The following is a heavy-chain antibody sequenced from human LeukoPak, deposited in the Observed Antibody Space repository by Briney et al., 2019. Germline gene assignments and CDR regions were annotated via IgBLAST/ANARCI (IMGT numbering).Heavy chain of an antibody. CDR1: GFIVSSNY. D-gene: IGHD1-26*01. J-gene: IGHJ4*02. Sequence: PGGSLRLSCAASGFIVSSNYMTWVRQAPGKGLEWVSVIHNDGSTYYADSVKGRFTISRDNSKNTLYLQMNSLRAEDTAVYYCAKDKPDWYSGSYYDYWGQGTLVTVSS. CDR2: IHNDGST. CDR3: AKDKPDWYSGSYYDY. V-gene: IGHV3-53*01.